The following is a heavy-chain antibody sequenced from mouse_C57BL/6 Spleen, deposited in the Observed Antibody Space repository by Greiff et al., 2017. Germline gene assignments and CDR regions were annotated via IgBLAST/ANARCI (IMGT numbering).Heavy chain of an antibody. CDR3: ARSTVVDGYCY. D-gene: IGHD1-1*01. J-gene: IGHJ2*01. CDR2: INPGSGGT. CDR1: GYAFTNYL. V-gene: IGHV1-54*01. Sequence: QVQLQQSGAELVRPGTSVKVSCKASGYAFTNYLIEWVKQRPGQGLEWIGVINPGSGGTNYNEKFKGKATLTADKSSSTAYMQLSILTSKGSAVYFCARSTVVDGYCYWGQGTTLTVAS.